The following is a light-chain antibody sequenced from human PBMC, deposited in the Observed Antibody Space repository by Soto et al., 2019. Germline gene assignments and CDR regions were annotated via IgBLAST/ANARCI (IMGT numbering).Light chain of an antibody. J-gene: IGKJ3*01. Sequence: EIVMTQSPATLSVSPGERVTLSCRASQSVSSKLAWYQQRPGQAPRLLIYGAFSRATGIPARFSGSGSGTEFTLTISSLQSEDFVVYFCQQYNDWPFTFGPGTEVDIK. V-gene: IGKV3-15*01. CDR2: GAF. CDR1: QSVSSK. CDR3: QQYNDWPFT.